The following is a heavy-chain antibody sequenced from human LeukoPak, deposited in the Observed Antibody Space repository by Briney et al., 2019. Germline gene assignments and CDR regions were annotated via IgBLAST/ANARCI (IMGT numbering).Heavy chain of an antibody. J-gene: IGHJ5*02. Sequence: GQSLRPSCAASGFTFSSYSMNWDRQAPGKGLEWVAYISSISSTIYYADSVKGRFTISRDNANNSLYLQMNSLRAEHTAVYYCARDRALGYCSSTSCYGGDWFDPWGQGTLVTVSS. CDR3: ARDRALGYCSSTSCYGGDWFDP. CDR1: GFTFSSYS. V-gene: IGHV3-48*01. D-gene: IGHD2-2*01. CDR2: ISSISSTI.